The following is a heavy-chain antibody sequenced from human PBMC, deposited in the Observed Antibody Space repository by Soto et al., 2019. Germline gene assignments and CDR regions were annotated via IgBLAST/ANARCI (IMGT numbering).Heavy chain of an antibody. CDR3: AKSLRGNYVSEFDS. CDR1: GFTFDDYT. CDR2: ISGSGVST. V-gene: IGHV3-23*01. J-gene: IGHJ4*02. Sequence: PGGSLRLSCAASGFTFDDYTMNWVRQAPGKGLEWLSAISGSGVSTYYADSVRGRFTISRDNSRNTLFLQMNSLRAEDTAVYYCAKSLRGNYVSEFDSWGQGILLTVSS. D-gene: IGHD1-7*01.